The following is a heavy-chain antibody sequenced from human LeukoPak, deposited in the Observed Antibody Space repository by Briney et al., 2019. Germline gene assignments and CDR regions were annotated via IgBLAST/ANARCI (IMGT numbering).Heavy chain of an antibody. V-gene: IGHV3-23*01. J-gene: IGHJ4*02. Sequence: GGSLRLSCAASGFTFSSYAMSWVRQAPGKGLEWVSAISGSGGSTYYADSVKVRFTISRDNSKNTLYLQMNSLRAEDTAVYYCAKGAITMVRGVIVNDYWGQGTLVTVSS. CDR2: ISGSGGST. CDR3: AKGAITMVRGVIVNDY. CDR1: GFTFSSYA. D-gene: IGHD3-10*01.